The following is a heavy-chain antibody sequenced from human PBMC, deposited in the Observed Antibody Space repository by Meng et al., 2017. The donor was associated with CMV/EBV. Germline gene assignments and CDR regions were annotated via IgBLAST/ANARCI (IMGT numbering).Heavy chain of an antibody. CDR1: GFTFSSYW. Sequence: GESLKISCAASGFTFSSYWMHLVRQAPGKGLVWVSRINSDGSSTSYADSVKGRFTISRDNAKNTLYLQMNSLRAEDTAVYYCARVPGPWVMDVWGQGTTVTVSS. V-gene: IGHV3-74*01. J-gene: IGHJ6*02. CDR3: ARVPGPWVMDV. CDR2: INSDGSST. D-gene: IGHD7-27*01.